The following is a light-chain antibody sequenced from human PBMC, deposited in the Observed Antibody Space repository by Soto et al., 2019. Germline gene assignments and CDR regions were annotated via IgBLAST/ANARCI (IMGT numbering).Light chain of an antibody. J-gene: IGKJ5*01. CDR3: LNRMNWPLN. Sequence: EIVLTHSPVTLSFSPLYIATLSFSASETVSSYLLWYHQKPGQDPRLLIYDASKRATGIPDRFSGSGSETDFTLTISSLEPEDLGVYYCLNRMNWPLNFGQGTRLEIK. CDR2: DAS. CDR1: ETVSSY. V-gene: IGKV3-11*01.